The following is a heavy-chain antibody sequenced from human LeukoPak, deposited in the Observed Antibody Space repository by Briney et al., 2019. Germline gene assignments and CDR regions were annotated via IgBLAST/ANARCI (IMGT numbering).Heavy chain of an antibody. CDR3: AREVCGGDCYYGMDV. CDR1: GFTFSSYA. CDR2: ISYDGSNK. Sequence: QPGRSLGLSCAASGFTFSSYAMHWVRQAPGKGLEWVAVISYDGSNKYYADSVKGRFTISRDNSKNTLYLQMNSLRAEDTAVYYCAREVCGGDCYYGMDVWGQGTTVTVSS. J-gene: IGHJ6*02. D-gene: IGHD2-21*01. V-gene: IGHV3-30*04.